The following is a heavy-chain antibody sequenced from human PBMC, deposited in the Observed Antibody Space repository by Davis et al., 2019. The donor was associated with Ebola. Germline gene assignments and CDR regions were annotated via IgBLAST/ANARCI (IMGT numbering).Heavy chain of an antibody. CDR2: TYYTSKWHN. CDR3: VRGWGRSGLDV. Sequence: HSQTLSLTCAISGDSVSSGGWNWIRQSPSRGLEWLGRTYYTSKWHNDYGESVEGRITINPDTSKNQLSLQLNSVTPKDTAVYYCVRGWGRSGLDVWGQGTTVTVSS. J-gene: IGHJ6*02. D-gene: IGHD3-16*01. V-gene: IGHV6-1*01. CDR1: GDSVSSGG.